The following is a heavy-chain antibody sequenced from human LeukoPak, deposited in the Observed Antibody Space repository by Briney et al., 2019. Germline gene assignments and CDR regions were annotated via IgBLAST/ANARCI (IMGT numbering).Heavy chain of an antibody. J-gene: IGHJ4*02. D-gene: IGHD3-10*01. CDR2: IYHSGST. CDR3: ARVGPFLWFGESRPGGNDY. CDR1: GGSFSSSNW. V-gene: IGHV4-4*02. Sequence: KASETLSLTCAVYGGSFSSSNWWSWVRQPPGKGLEWIGEIYHSGSTNYNPSLKSRVTISVDKSKNLFSLKLSSVTAADTAVYYCARVGPFLWFGESRPGGNDYWGQGTLVTVSS.